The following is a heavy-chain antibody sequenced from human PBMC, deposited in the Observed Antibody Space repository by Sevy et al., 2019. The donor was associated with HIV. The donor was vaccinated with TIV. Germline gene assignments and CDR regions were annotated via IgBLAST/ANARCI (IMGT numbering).Heavy chain of an antibody. CDR2: ISWNGADI. CDR1: NLTFEDYA. J-gene: IGHJ6*01. Sequence: GGSLRLSCAASNLTFEDYAMHWVRRAPGKGLEWVSGISWNGADIGFAASVKGRFTVSRDNAKSSVYLQINSLTPEDTGVYYCAKGQQLITQSGSYFYYGMNVWGQGTTVTVSS. D-gene: IGHD6-13*01. CDR3: AKGQQLITQSGSYFYYGMNV. V-gene: IGHV3-9*01.